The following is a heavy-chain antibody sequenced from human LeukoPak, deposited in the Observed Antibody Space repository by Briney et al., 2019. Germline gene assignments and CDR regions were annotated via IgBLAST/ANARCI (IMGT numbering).Heavy chain of an antibody. CDR3: ARHGGYSGYDYRFDY. CDR1: GGSISSYY. V-gene: IGHV4-59*08. J-gene: IGHJ4*02. CDR2: IYYSGSI. Sequence: SETLSLTCTVSGGSISSYYWSWIRQPPGKGLEWMGYIYYSGSINYNPSLKSRVTISVDTSKNQFSLKLSSVTAADTAVYYCARHGGYSGYDYRFDYWGQGTLVTVSS. D-gene: IGHD5-12*01.